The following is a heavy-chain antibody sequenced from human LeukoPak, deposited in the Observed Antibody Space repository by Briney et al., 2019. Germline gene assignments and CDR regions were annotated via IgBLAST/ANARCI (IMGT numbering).Heavy chain of an antibody. J-gene: IGHJ4*02. V-gene: IGHV3-7*01. D-gene: IGHD2-2*01. Sequence: GGSLRLSCAASGFTFSTYWMSWVRQAPGKGLEWVANIKQDGSDKFYVDSVKGRFTISRDNAKNSMYLQMSSLRAEDTAIYYCARVLPVASRDYWGQGTLVTVSS. CDR1: GFTFSTYW. CDR2: IKQDGSDK. CDR3: ARVLPVASRDY.